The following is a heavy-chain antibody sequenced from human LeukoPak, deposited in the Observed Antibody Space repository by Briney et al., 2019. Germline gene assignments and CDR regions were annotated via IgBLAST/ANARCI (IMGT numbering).Heavy chain of an antibody. Sequence: GASVKVFCKASGYTFTSYGISWVRQAPGQGLEWMGWISAYNGNTNYAQKLQGRVTMTTDTSTSTAYMELRSLRSDDTAVYYCARGKGGDIVVVPAAIPNWFDPWGQGTLVTVSS. J-gene: IGHJ5*02. V-gene: IGHV1-18*01. D-gene: IGHD2-2*01. CDR1: GYTFTSYG. CDR2: ISAYNGNT. CDR3: ARGKGGDIVVVPAAIPNWFDP.